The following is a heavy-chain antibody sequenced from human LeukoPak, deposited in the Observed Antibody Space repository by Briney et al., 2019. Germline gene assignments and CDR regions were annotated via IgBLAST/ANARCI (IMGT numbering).Heavy chain of an antibody. CDR3: AIPHPNPYCGGDCYSGFDY. V-gene: IGHV3-53*01. D-gene: IGHD2-21*01. CDR1: GFTFSSYA. J-gene: IGHJ4*02. Sequence: GGSLRLSCAASGFTFSSYAMSWVRQAPGKGLEWVSVIYSGGSTYYADSVKGRFTISRDNSKNTLYLQMNSLRAEDTAVYYCAIPHPNPYCGGDCYSGFDYWGQGTLVTVSS. CDR2: IYSGGST.